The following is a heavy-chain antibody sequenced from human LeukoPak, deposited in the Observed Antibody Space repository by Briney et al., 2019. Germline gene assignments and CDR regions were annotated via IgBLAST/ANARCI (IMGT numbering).Heavy chain of an antibody. J-gene: IGHJ6*02. CDR2: ISGSGGST. D-gene: IGHD6-19*01. V-gene: IGHV3-23*01. Sequence: GRSLRLSCAASGFTFSSYAMSWVRQAPGKGLEWVSAISGSGGSTYYADSVKGRFTISRDNSKNTLYLQMNSLRAEDTAVYYCAKAMDSSGWKRQDYYGMDVWGQGTTVTVSS. CDR1: GFTFSSYA. CDR3: AKAMDSSGWKRQDYYGMDV.